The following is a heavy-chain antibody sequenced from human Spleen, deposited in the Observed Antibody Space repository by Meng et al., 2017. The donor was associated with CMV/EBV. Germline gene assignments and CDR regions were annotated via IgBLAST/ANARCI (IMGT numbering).Heavy chain of an antibody. Sequence: GGSLRLSCAASGFTFSSYSMNWVRQAPGKGLEWVSYISSSSSTIYYADSVKGRFTISRDNAKNSLYLQMNSLRAEDTAVYYCARDPGNYDFWSGYFDYWGQGTLVTVSS. CDR1: GFTFSSYS. D-gene: IGHD3-3*01. CDR3: ARDPGNYDFWSGYFDY. J-gene: IGHJ4*02. CDR2: ISSSSSTI. V-gene: IGHV3-48*04.